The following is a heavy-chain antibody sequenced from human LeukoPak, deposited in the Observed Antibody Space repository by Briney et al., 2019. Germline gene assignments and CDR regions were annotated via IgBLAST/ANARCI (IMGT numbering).Heavy chain of an antibody. CDR1: GGSFSGYY. CDR2: INHSGST. D-gene: IGHD3-22*01. V-gene: IGHV4-34*01. Sequence: SETLSLTCAVYGGSFSGYYWSWIRQPPGKGLEWIGEINHSGSTNYNPSLKSRVTISVDTSKNQFSLKLSSVAAADTAVYYCARVKGDYYDSSGYYSDYWGQGTLVTVSS. J-gene: IGHJ4*02. CDR3: ARVKGDYYDSSGYYSDY.